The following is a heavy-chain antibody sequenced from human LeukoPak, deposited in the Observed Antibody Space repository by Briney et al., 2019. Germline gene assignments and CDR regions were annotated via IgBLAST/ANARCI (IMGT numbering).Heavy chain of an antibody. V-gene: IGHV1-8*02. J-gene: IGHJ6*02. D-gene: IGHD6-25*01. CDR1: GYTFTSYG. CDR2: MNPNSGNT. CDR3: ARAALGDYYYYGMDV. Sequence: ASVKVSCKASGYTFTSYGISWVRQAPGQGLEWMGWMNPNSGNTGYAQKFQGRVTMTRNTSISTAYMELSSLRSEDTAVYYCARAALGDYYYYGMDVWGQGTTVTVSS.